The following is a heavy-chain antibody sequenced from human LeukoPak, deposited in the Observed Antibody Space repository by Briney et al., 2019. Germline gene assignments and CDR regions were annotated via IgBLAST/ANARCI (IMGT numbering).Heavy chain of an antibody. V-gene: IGHV3-23*01. CDR2: VSGSGRST. Sequence: GGSLTLSCAASGFTFSSYAMSWVRDARGEGLEWGSSVSGSGRSTYYADSVKGRFTISRDNSKNTLYLQMNSLRAEDTAVYYCAKDQRGYGRIIDYWGQGTLVTISS. D-gene: IGHD3-10*01. CDR1: GFTFSSYA. CDR3: AKDQRGYGRIIDY. J-gene: IGHJ4*02.